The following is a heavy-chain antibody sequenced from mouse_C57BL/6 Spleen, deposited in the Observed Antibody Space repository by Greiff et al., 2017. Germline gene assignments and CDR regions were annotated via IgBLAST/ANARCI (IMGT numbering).Heavy chain of an antibody. J-gene: IGHJ3*01. CDR1: GYSFTDYT. CDR3: ARWGTWSAY. Sequence: EVQLQQSGPELVKPGASVKISCKASGYSFTDYTMNWVKRSNGKSLEWIGVLTPNYGTPSYNQKFKGKATLTVDQSSSTAYMHLNSLTSDDSAVYYCARWGTWSAYWGQGTLVTVSA. V-gene: IGHV1-39*01. CDR2: LTPNYGTP.